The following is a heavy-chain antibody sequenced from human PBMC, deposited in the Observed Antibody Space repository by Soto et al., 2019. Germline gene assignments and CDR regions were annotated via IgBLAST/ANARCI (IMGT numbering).Heavy chain of an antibody. D-gene: IGHD3-9*01. V-gene: IGHV3-64*01. J-gene: IGHJ6*01. CDR1: GFTFSSYA. CDR2: ISSNGGST. Sequence: EVQLVESGGGLVQPGGSLRLSCAASGFTFSSYAMHWVRQAPGKGLEYVSAISSNGGSTYYANSVKGRFTISRDNSKNTLYLQMGSLRAEDMAVYYCARDDGYYDILTGYQYYYYYYGMDVW. CDR3: ARDDGYYDILTGYQYYYYYYGMDV.